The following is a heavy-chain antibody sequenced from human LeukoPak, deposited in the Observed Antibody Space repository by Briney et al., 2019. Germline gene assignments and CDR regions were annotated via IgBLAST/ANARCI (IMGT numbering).Heavy chain of an antibody. Sequence: GESLKISCKGSAYNFTNYWIGWVRQMPGKGLEWMGIIYPGDSDTRYSPSFQGQVTISADKSISTAYLQWSSLQASDTAMYYCAGVAAAGPFDYWGQGTLVTVSS. V-gene: IGHV5-51*01. CDR2: IYPGDSDT. J-gene: IGHJ4*02. D-gene: IGHD6-13*01. CDR3: AGVAAAGPFDY. CDR1: AYNFTNYW.